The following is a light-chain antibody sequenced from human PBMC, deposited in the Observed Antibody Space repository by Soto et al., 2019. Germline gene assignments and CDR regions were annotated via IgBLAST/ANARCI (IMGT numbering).Light chain of an antibody. CDR3: HVWDSGSAHHV. CDR2: ANS. J-gene: IGLJ1*01. CDR1: NIGSES. Sequence: SYELTQPPSVSVAPGQTARITCGGSNIGSESGHWYQQKPGQAAMMVVCANSDRPSGIPERFSGSNSANTATLTISSVEAGDEADYYCHVWDSGSAHHVFGTGTKLTVL. V-gene: IGLV3-21*02.